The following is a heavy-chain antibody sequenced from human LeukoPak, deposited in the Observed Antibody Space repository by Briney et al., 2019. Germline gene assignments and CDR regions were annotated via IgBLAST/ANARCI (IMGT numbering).Heavy chain of an antibody. V-gene: IGHV1-69*05. Sequence: SVKVSCKASGGTFSSYAISWVRQAPGQGLEWMGGIIPIFGTANYAQKFRGRVTITTDESTSTAYMELSSLRSEDTAVYYCARALGDIVVVPAALDAFDIWGQGTMVTVSS. D-gene: IGHD2-2*01. CDR3: ARALGDIVVVPAALDAFDI. CDR1: GGTFSSYA. CDR2: IIPIFGTA. J-gene: IGHJ3*02.